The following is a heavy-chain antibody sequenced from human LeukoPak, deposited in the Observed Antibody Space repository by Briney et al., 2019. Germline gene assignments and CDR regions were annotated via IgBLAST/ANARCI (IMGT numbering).Heavy chain of an antibody. CDR3: ARAGAYCGGDCYLDAFDI. CDR1: GFTFSSYA. CDR2: ISYDGSNK. Sequence: GGSLRLSCAASGFTFSSYAMHWVRQAPGKGLEWVAVISYDGSNKYYADSVKGRFTISRDNSKNTLYLQMNSLRAEDTAVYYCARAGAYCGGDCYLDAFDIWGQGTMVTVSS. V-gene: IGHV3-30*04. D-gene: IGHD2-21*02. J-gene: IGHJ3*02.